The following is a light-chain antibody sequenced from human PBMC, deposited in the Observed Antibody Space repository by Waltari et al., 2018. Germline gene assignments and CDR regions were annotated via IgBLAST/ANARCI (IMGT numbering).Light chain of an antibody. CDR1: QSISGW. CDR3: QQYDSAPPT. Sequence: DIQMTQSPSSLSASVGDKVTVTCQASQSISGWLAWVQQKPGKAPKPLIYQASILESGVPSRFSGSGSGTDFTLTISSLQPEDFATYYCQQYDSAPPTFGQGTKVEIK. J-gene: IGKJ1*01. CDR2: QAS. V-gene: IGKV1-5*01.